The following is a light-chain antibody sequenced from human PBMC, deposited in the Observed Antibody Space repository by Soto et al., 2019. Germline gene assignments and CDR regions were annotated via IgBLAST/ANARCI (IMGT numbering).Light chain of an antibody. CDR2: DNN. V-gene: IGLV1-51*01. J-gene: IGLJ2*01. CDR3: GTWDSSLSAVV. Sequence: QLVLTQPPSVSAAPGQKVSISCSGSSSNIGNNYVSWYQHLPGAAPKVLIYDNNKRPSGIPDRFSGSKSDTSATLGITGLQTGDEADYYCGTWDSSLSAVVFGGGTKLTVL. CDR1: SSNIGNNY.